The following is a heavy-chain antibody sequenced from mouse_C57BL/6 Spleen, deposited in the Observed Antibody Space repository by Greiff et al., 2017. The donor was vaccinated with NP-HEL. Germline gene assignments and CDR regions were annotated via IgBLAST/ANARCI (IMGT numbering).Heavy chain of an antibody. CDR1: GFTFSSYA. J-gene: IGHJ4*01. V-gene: IGHV5-9-1*02. CDR3: TIGAAHYAMDY. D-gene: IGHD6-1*01. CDR2: ISSGGDYI. Sequence: EVMLVESGEGLVKPGGSLKLSCAASGFTFSSYAMSWVRQTPEKRLEWVAYISSGGDYIYYADTVKGRFTISRDNARNTLYLQMSSLKSEDTAMYYCTIGAAHYAMDYWGQGTSVTVSS.